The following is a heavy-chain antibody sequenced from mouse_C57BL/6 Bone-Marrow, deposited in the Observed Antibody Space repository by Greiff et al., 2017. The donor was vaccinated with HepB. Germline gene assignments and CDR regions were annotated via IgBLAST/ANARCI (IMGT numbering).Heavy chain of an antibody. J-gene: IGHJ4*01. D-gene: IGHD2-4*01. CDR2: ISNGGGST. V-gene: IGHV5-12*01. Sequence: EVQLVESGGGLVQPGGSLKLSCAASGFTFSDYYMYWVRQTPEKRLEWVAYISNGGGSTYYPDTVKGRFTISRDNAKNTLYLQMSRLKSEDTAMYYCARHLYYDYYYYAMDYWGQGTSVTVSS. CDR3: ARHLYYDYYYYAMDY. CDR1: GFTFSDYY.